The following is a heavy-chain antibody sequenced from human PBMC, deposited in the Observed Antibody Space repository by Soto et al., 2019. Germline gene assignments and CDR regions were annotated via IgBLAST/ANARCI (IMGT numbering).Heavy chain of an antibody. J-gene: IGHJ3*02. Sequence: VSVKVSCKASGYTFTSYYMHWVRQAPGQGLEWMGIINPSGGSTSYAQKFQGRVTMTRDTSTSTVYMELSSLRSEDTAVYYCARAGRFDFWSGYYTPHAFDIWGKGTMVT. V-gene: IGHV1-46*01. CDR2: INPSGGST. D-gene: IGHD3-3*01. CDR3: ARAGRFDFWSGYYTPHAFDI. CDR1: GYTFTSYY.